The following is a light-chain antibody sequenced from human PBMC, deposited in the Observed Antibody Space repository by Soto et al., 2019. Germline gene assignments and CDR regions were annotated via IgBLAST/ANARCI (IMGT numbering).Light chain of an antibody. CDR2: DAS. CDR3: QRSNGY. CDR1: QNIRSW. V-gene: IGKV1-5*01. J-gene: IGKJ2*01. Sequence: DMPMTQSPTTLSASVGDRVTLSCRASQNIRSWLAWYQQKPGKAPNVLIYDASTIESGFPSRFRGSGFGTEFTLTISSLHPDDFATYYCQRSNGYFGQGTKLEIK.